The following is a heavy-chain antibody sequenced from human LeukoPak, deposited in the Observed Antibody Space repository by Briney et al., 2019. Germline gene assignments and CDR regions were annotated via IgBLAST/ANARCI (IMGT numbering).Heavy chain of an antibody. CDR1: GYTFTSYG. V-gene: IGHV1-18*01. CDR3: ARVSYDSSGYYHDPY. CDR2: ISADNGNT. D-gene: IGHD3-22*01. J-gene: IGHJ4*02. Sequence: GASVKVSCKASGYTFTSYGISWVRQAPGQGLEWMGWISADNGNTKYTQKLQGRVTMTTDTSTSTAYTELRSLRSDDTAVYYCARVSYDSSGYYHDPYWGQGTLVTVSS.